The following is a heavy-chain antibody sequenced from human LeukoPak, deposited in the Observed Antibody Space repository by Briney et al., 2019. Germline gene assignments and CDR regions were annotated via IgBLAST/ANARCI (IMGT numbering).Heavy chain of an antibody. CDR1: GGSINSHSYY. V-gene: IGHV4-39*01. CDR2: VYYDGTS. Sequence: SETLSLTCTVSGGSINSHSYYWGWIRQPPGKGLEWIGSVYYDGTSYSKPSLKSRVAVFVDTSRDQFSLDLSFVTAADTALYYCVRHISTNTGYFDSCGQGTLVSVSS. D-gene: IGHD5-24*01. CDR3: VRHISTNTGYFDS. J-gene: IGHJ4*02.